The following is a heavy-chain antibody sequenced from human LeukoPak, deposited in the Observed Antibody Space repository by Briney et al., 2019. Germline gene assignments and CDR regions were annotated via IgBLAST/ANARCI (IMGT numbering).Heavy chain of an antibody. J-gene: IGHJ4*02. CDR2: INPSGGST. CDR3: ARGPTYDFWSGYYDY. Sequence: ASVKVSCKASGYTFTSYYMHWVRQAPGQGLEWMGIINPSGGSTSYAQKFQGGVTMTRDMSTSTVYMELSSLRSEDTAVYYCARGPTYDFWSGYYDYWGQGTLVTVSS. D-gene: IGHD3-3*01. CDR1: GYTFTSYY. V-gene: IGHV1-46*01.